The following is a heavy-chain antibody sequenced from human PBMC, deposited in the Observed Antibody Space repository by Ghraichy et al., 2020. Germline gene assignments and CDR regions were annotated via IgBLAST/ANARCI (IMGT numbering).Heavy chain of an antibody. CDR1: GFTFSSYA. Sequence: GSLRLSCAASGFTFSSYAMSWVRQAPGKGLEWVSAISGSGGSTYYADPVKGRFTISRDNSKNTLYLQMNSLRAEDTAVYYCAKDVVPADVYYFDYWGQGTLVTVSS. CDR3: AKDVVPADVYYFDY. J-gene: IGHJ4*02. V-gene: IGHV3-23*01. CDR2: ISGSGGST. D-gene: IGHD2-2*01.